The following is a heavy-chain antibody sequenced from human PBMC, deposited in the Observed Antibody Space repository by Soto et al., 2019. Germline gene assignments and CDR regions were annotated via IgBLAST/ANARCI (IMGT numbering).Heavy chain of an antibody. Sequence: QVQLVQSGAEMKKPGASVKISCKASGYTFTNYYIHWVRQAPGQGLEWVGIINPIGGSTNYAQSLQGRVLMTRDTSTSTVYMDLSSLRSEDTAVYYCARIFSSRAVWGHGTTVTVSS. J-gene: IGHJ6*02. CDR2: INPIGGST. CDR3: ARIFSSRAV. CDR1: GYTFTNYY. V-gene: IGHV1-46*03.